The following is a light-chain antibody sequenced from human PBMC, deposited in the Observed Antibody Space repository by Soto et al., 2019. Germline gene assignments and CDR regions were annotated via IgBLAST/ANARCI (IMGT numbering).Light chain of an antibody. CDR1: QGIAGS. J-gene: IGKJ4*01. CDR3: QQVKSYTRT. CDR2: AES. V-gene: IGKV1-9*01. Sequence: DIQLTQSPSFLSASVGDRVTITCRASQGIAGSLAWYQQKPGKPPKLLIYAESTLQSGVPSRFSGSGSGTRGTLTISSLQPEDFATYYFQQVKSYTRTFGGATKV.